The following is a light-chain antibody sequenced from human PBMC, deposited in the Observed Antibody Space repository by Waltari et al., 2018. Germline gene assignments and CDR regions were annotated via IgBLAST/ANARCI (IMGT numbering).Light chain of an antibody. V-gene: IGLV1-44*01. CDR1: SSNIAING. CDR3: ATWDDNLKGL. CDR2: NND. J-gene: IGLJ3*02. Sequence: QSVLTQPASASGTPGQRVTISCSGSSSNIAINGVNWYQQLPGPAPKLLIYNNDQRPSGVPDRFSGSKSGTSASLAISGLQSEDEADYYCATWDDNLKGLFGGGTKLTVL.